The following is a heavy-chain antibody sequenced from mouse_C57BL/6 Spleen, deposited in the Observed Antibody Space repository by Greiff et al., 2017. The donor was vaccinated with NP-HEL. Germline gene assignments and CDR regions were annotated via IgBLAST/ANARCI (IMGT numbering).Heavy chain of an antibody. V-gene: IGHV1-64*01. CDR3: ARNDGSSYRGYFDV. J-gene: IGHJ1*03. D-gene: IGHD1-1*01. CDR1: GYTFTSYW. CDR2: IHPNSGST. Sequence: QVQLQQPGAELVKPGASVKLSCKASGYTFTSYWMHWVKQRPGQGLEWIGMIHPNSGSTNYNEKFKSKATLTVDKSSSTAYMQLSSLTSEDSAGYYCARNDGSSYRGYFDVWGTGTTVTVSS.